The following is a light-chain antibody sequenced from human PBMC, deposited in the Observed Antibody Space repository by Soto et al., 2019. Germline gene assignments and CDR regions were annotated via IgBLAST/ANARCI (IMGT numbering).Light chain of an antibody. CDR2: LNSDGSH. Sequence: QSVLTQSPTASAYLGASVKLTCTLNSGHSSYAIAWHQQQPERGPRYLMKLNSDGSHDKGDGIPDRFSGSSSGAERYLTISSLQSEDEADYYCQTWDTGIQVFGGGTKVTVL. CDR1: SGHSSYA. CDR3: QTWDTGIQV. J-gene: IGLJ2*01. V-gene: IGLV4-69*02.